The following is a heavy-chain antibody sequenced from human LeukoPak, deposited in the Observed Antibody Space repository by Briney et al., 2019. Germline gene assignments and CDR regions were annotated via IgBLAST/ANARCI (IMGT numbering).Heavy chain of an antibody. CDR2: INPIFRTA. J-gene: IGHJ6*02. V-gene: IGHV1-69*13. D-gene: IGHD3-3*01. CDR1: GGTFTNSA. CDR3: ARGGGIFGVLTTAHYYGIDV. Sequence: SVKVSCKASGGTFTNSAISWVRQAPGQGLEWMGGINPIFRTANYAQQFQDRVTIIADESTSTAYMELSLLKFEDTAVYYCARGGGIFGVLTTAHYYGIDVWGQGTTVTVSS.